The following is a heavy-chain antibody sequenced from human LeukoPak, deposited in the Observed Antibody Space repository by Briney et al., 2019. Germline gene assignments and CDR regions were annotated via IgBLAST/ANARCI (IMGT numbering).Heavy chain of an antibody. V-gene: IGHV3-30*04. CDR3: ARGGTGVSRDY. D-gene: IGHD3/OR15-3a*01. CDR1: GFTFSTYA. Sequence: QPGRSLRLSCAPSGFTFSTYAMNWFRQPQARGLGWVAVISYDGSNKYYADSVKGRFTISRDNSKNTLYLQMNSLRAEDTAVYYCARGGTGVSRDYWGQGTLVTVAS. CDR2: ISYDGSNK. J-gene: IGHJ4*02.